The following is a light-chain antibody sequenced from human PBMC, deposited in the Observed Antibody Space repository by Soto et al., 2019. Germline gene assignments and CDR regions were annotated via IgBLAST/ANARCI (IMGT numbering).Light chain of an antibody. V-gene: IGKV1-5*01. CDR1: QSVSGW. J-gene: IGKJ1*01. Sequence: DIQITQSLFSLSASVDDTVTVTCRASQSVSGWLAWYQQKPGEAPKLLIYDASSLESGVPSRFSGSGSGTEFTLTISSLQPDDFATYYCQQYNSYWTFGQGTKVDIK. CDR3: QQYNSYWT. CDR2: DAS.